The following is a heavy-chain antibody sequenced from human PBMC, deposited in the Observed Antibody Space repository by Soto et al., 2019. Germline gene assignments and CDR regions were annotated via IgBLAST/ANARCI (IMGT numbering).Heavy chain of an antibody. CDR2: INPSGDSI. D-gene: IGHD1-26*01. J-gene: IGHJ4*02. CDR1: GYSFSSYY. CDR3: ARDWEFGY. V-gene: IGHV1-46*01. Sequence: ASVKVSCKASGYSFSSYYMHWVRQAPGQGLEWMGVINPSGDSITYAQKFQGRVTMTKDTSTSTLFMEVSSLRSEDTAVYFCARDWEFGYWGQGTLVTVSS.